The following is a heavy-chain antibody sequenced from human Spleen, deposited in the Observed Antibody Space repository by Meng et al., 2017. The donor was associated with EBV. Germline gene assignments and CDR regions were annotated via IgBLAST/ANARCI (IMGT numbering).Heavy chain of an antibody. D-gene: IGHD6-6*01. CDR3: AKGKIVARSPWFDP. J-gene: IGHJ5*02. CDR1: GWSFIGYV. V-gene: IGHV4-34*01. CDR2: INYSGST. Sequence: QVQRHERGAGLLKPTDPLSLTCPVDGWSFIGYVWGWIRQPPGKGLEWIGVINYSGSTSYNPSLKCRVTISEDTSKNQFTLKLSSVTAADTAIYYCAKGKIVARSPWFDPWGQGTLVTVSS.